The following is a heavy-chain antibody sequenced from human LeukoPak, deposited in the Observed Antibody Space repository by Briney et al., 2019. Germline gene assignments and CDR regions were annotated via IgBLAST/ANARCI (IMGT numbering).Heavy chain of an antibody. Sequence: SETLSLTCTVSGGSISSYYWSWIRQPPGKGLEWIGYIYYSGSTNYNPSLKSRVTISVDTSKNQFSLKLSSVTAADTAVYYCARHSGSYYYYGMDVWGQGTTVTVSS. CDR1: GGSISSYY. V-gene: IGHV4-59*08. D-gene: IGHD1-26*01. CDR3: ARHSGSYYYYGMDV. J-gene: IGHJ6*02. CDR2: IYYSGST.